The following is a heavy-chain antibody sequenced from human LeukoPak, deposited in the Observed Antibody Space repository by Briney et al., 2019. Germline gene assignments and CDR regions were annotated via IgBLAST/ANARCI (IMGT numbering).Heavy chain of an antibody. CDR3: ARGGENIAVAGFIDYFDY. V-gene: IGHV4-31*03. CDR2: IYYSGST. CDR1: GGSISSGGYY. J-gene: IGHJ4*02. Sequence: SQTLSLTCTVSGGSISSGGYYWSWIRQHPGKGLEWIGYIYYSGSTYYNPSLKSRVIISVDTSKNQFSLKLSSVTAADTAVYYCARGGENIAVAGFIDYFDYWGQGTLVTVSP. D-gene: IGHD6-19*01.